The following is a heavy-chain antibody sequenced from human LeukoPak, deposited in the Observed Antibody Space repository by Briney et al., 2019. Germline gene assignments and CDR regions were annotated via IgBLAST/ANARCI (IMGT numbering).Heavy chain of an antibody. Sequence: GGSLRLSCAASGFTVSSNYMSWVRQAPGKGLEWVSVIYSGGSTYYADSVKGRFTISRDNSKNTLYLQMNSLRAEDTAVYYCARVVLWFGELFDAFDIWGQGTMVTVSS. J-gene: IGHJ3*02. V-gene: IGHV3-66*01. CDR1: GFTVSSNY. CDR3: ARVVLWFGELFDAFDI. D-gene: IGHD3-10*01. CDR2: IYSGGST.